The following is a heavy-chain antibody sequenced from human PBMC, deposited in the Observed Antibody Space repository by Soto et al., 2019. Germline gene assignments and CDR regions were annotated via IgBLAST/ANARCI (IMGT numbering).Heavy chain of an antibody. V-gene: IGHV4-39*01. J-gene: IGHJ5*02. CDR2: IYYSGST. CDR1: GGSISSSSYY. D-gene: IGHD6-6*01. Sequence: AETLSLTCPVSGGSISSSSYYWGWIRQPPGKGLEWIGSIYYSGSTYYNPSLKSRVTISVDTSKNQFSLKLSSVTAADTAVYYCARITGYLYSSSSNWLDPWGQGTLVTVSS. CDR3: ARITGYLYSSSSNWLDP.